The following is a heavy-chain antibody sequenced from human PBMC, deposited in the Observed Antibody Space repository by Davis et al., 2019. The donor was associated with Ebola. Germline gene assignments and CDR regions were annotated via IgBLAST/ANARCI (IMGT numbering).Heavy chain of an antibody. D-gene: IGHD6-13*01. J-gene: IGHJ5*01. CDR2: ILPILGAT. V-gene: IGHV1-69*04. CDR3: ARGILAEGLDS. CDR1: LDTFGESG. Sequence: ASSVTVSRQTSLDTFGESGYHRVRQAPGPRREGMGRILPILGATNYAQKFQGRVTITAEKSTYTIYMELTSLRPEDTAVYYCARGILAEGLDSWGQGTLVTVSS.